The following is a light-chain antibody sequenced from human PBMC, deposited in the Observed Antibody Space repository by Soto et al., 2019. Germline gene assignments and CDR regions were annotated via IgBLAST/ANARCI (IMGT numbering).Light chain of an antibody. J-gene: IGLJ1*01. CDR3: QSYDSTLSGYV. V-gene: IGLV1-40*01. CDR1: SSNIGAGYD. Sequence: QSVLTQPPSVSGAPGQRVTISCTGSSSNIGAGYDVHWYQQLPGTAPKLLIYANNNRPSGVPDRFAGSKSGTSVSLAITGLQSDDEADYYCQSYDSTLSGYVFGTGTTLTVL. CDR2: ANN.